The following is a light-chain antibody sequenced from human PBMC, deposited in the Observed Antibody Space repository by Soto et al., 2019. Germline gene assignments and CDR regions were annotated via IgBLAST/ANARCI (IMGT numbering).Light chain of an antibody. Sequence: EIVLTQSPGTLSLSPGERATLSCRASQSVSSNYLAWYQWKPGQAPRLLIYGASNRATGIPNRFSGSGSGTDFTLTITRLEPEDFVVYYCQQYGSSPPTFGQGTKVEI. CDR3: QQYGSSPPT. V-gene: IGKV3-20*01. CDR2: GAS. CDR1: QSVSSNY. J-gene: IGKJ1*01.